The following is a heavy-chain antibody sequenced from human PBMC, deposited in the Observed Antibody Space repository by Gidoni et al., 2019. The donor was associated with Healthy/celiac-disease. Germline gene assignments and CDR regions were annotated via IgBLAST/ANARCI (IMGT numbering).Heavy chain of an antibody. V-gene: IGHV4-31*03. CDR3: ARDDGQGDYSNAFDI. CDR1: GGSISSGGYY. CDR2: ISYSGST. Sequence: QVQLQESGPGLVKPSPTLSLTCPVSGGSISSGGYYWSWIRQHPGKGLEWIGYISYSGSTYYNQSLKSRVTISVDTSKNQFSLKLSSVTAADTAVYYCARDDGQGDYSNAFDIWGQGTMVTVSS. D-gene: IGHD4-17*01. J-gene: IGHJ3*02.